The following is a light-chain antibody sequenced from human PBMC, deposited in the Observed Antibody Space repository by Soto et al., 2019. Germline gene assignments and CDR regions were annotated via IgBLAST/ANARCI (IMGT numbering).Light chain of an antibody. CDR3: QQYNNWPQT. J-gene: IGKJ1*01. CDR1: QSVATN. V-gene: IGKV3-15*01. CDR2: GAS. Sequence: EAVLTQSPATLSVSPGERATLSCRASQSVATNLAWYQQRPGQAPRLLICGASKRAIGLPARFSGSGSGTEFTLTITSLKSEDFAVYYCQQYNNWPQTLGQGTKVDIK.